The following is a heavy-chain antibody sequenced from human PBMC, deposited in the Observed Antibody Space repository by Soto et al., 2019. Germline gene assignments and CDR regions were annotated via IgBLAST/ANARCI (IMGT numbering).Heavy chain of an antibody. D-gene: IGHD4-17*01. J-gene: IGHJ4*02. CDR2: IYYSGST. CDR3: ARETHYGGNPKFDY. V-gene: IGHV4-30-4*01. Sequence: SETLSLTCTVSGGSISSGDYYWSWIRQPPGKGLEWIGYIYYSGSTYYNPSLKSRVTISVDTSKNQFSLKLSSVTAADTAVYYCARETHYGGNPKFDYWGQGTLVTVS. CDR1: GGSISSGDYY.